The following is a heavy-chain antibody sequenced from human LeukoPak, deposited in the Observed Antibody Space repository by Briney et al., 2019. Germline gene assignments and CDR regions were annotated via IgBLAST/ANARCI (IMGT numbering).Heavy chain of an antibody. CDR3: ARVAYDFWSGYNPPFYFDY. J-gene: IGHJ4*02. Sequence: SETLSLTCAVSGYSISGGYYWGWIRQPPGKGLEWIATIYHSGDTYYNPSLKSRVTISVDTSKNQFSLKLNSVTAADTAAYYCARVAYDFWSGYNPPFYFDYWGQGTPATVSS. D-gene: IGHD3-3*01. V-gene: IGHV4-38-2*01. CDR1: GYSISGGYY. CDR2: IYHSGDT.